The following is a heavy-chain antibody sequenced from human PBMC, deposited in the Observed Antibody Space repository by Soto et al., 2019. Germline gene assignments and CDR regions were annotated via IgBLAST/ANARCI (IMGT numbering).Heavy chain of an antibody. Sequence: SVKVSCKASGYTFSSYAISWVRQAPGQGLEWMGGIIPIFGTANYAQKFQGRVTITADESTSTAYMELSSLRSEDTAVYYCARGSDYYDSSGWAFDIWGQGTMVTVSS. J-gene: IGHJ3*02. V-gene: IGHV1-69*13. CDR1: GYTFSSYA. CDR3: ARGSDYYDSSGWAFDI. CDR2: IIPIFGTA. D-gene: IGHD3-22*01.